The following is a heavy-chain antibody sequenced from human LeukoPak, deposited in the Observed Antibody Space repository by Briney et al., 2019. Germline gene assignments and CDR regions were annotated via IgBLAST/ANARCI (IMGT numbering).Heavy chain of an antibody. Sequence: SVKVSCKASGGTFSSYAISWVRQAPGQGLEWMGGIIPIFGTANYAQKFQGRVTITADESTSTAYMELSSLRSEDTAVYYCAREGRRVSRKDYYYFDYWGQGTLVTVSS. CDR2: IIPIFGTA. CDR1: GGTFSSYA. V-gene: IGHV1-69*13. J-gene: IGHJ4*02. CDR3: AREGRRVSRKDYYYFDY. D-gene: IGHD1-26*01.